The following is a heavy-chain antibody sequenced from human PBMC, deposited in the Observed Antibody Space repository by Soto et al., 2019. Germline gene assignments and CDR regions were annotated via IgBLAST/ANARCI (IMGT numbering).Heavy chain of an antibody. CDR1: GYTFTSYA. CDR2: INAGNGNT. V-gene: IGHV1-3*01. J-gene: IGHJ4*02. Sequence: QVKLVQSGAEVKKPGASVKVSCKASGYTFTSYAMHWVRQAPGQGLEGRGWINAGNGNTKYSQKFKGRVTITRNTSASTAYMELSSLRSEDTAVYYCARGLNGYLHYFDYWGQGTLVTVSS. CDR3: ARGLNGYLHYFDY. D-gene: IGHD5-18*01.